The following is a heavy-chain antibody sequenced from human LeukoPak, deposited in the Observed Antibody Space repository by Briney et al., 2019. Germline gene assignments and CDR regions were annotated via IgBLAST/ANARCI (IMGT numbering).Heavy chain of an antibody. D-gene: IGHD2-2*01. J-gene: IGHJ6*02. Sequence: GGSLRLSCAATGFTFDDYVMHWVRQAPGRGLEWVSGISRDSANIGYADSVKGRFTISRDNAKNSLYLQMNSLTTEDTALYYCARDFCTGCNYYFYGMDVWGRGTTVTVSS. CDR2: ISRDSANI. CDR3: ARDFCTGCNYYFYGMDV. V-gene: IGHV3-9*01. CDR1: GFTFDDYV.